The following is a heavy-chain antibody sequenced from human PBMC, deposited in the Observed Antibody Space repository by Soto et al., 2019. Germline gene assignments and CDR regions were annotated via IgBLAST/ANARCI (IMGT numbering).Heavy chain of an antibody. CDR1: GFTFKDHW. J-gene: IGHJ6*02. Sequence: GGSLRLSCAASGFTFKDHWMSWVRQPPGKGLEWVANIKHDGSEKNYVESLKGRFTISRDNAKNSLYLQMDSLRGDDTAVYYCARDYGAGRFMRKHYPGMNFWGQGTTVTVSS. CDR3: ARDYGAGRFMRKHYPGMNF. V-gene: IGHV3-7*01. CDR2: IKHDGSEK. D-gene: IGHD3-10*01.